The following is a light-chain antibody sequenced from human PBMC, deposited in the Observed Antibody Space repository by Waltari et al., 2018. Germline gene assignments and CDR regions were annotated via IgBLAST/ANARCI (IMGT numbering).Light chain of an antibody. Sequence: SYELTQPPSVSVSPGQPATITCSGDKAGDTYASWYQQKSGQSPVLVIHQDSKRPSGIPERFSGSNSGNTATLTISGTQPMDEGDYYCQAWDSSTDVVFGGGTKLTVL. CDR1: KAGDTY. J-gene: IGLJ2*01. CDR2: QDS. V-gene: IGLV3-1*01. CDR3: QAWDSSTDVV.